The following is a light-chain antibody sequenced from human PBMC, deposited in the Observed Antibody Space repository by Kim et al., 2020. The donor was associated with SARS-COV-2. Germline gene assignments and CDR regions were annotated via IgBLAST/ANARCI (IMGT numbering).Light chain of an antibody. CDR1: SSDVCDYNY. Sequence: GQSVTISCTGTSSDVCDYNYVTWYQQHPGKAPKLMIYEVSKRPSGVPDRFSGSKSGNTASLTVSGLQAEDEADYYCSSYAGSNNLVFGGGTQLTVL. CDR2: EVS. CDR3: SSYAGSNNLV. J-gene: IGLJ3*02. V-gene: IGLV2-8*01.